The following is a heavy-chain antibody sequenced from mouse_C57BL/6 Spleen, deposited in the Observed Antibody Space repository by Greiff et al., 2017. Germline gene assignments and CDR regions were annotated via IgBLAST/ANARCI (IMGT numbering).Heavy chain of an antibody. J-gene: IGHJ2*01. CDR1: GYTFTSYW. D-gene: IGHD1-1*01. Sequence: QVQLQQPGAELVKPGASVKLSCKASGYTFTSYWMPWVKQRPGQGLEWIGMIHPNSGSTNYNEKFKSKATLTVDKSSSTAYMQLSSLTSEDSAVYYCARRGNYGSSHFGYWGQGTTLTVSS. CDR2: IHPNSGST. V-gene: IGHV1-64*01. CDR3: ARRGNYGSSHFGY.